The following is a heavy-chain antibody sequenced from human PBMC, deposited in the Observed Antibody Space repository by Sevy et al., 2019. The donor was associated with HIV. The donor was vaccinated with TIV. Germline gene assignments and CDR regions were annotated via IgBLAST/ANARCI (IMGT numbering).Heavy chain of an antibody. CDR2: MNPNSGNT. CDR3: ARYYYDSSGYYDYSGMDV. D-gene: IGHD3-22*01. J-gene: IGHJ6*02. CDR1: GYTFTCYD. Sequence: ASVKVSCKASGYTFTCYDINWVRQATGQGLEWMGWMNPNSGNTGYAQKFQGRVTMTRNTSISTAYMELSSLRYEDTAIYYCARYYYDSSGYYDYSGMDVWGQGTTVTVSS. V-gene: IGHV1-8*01.